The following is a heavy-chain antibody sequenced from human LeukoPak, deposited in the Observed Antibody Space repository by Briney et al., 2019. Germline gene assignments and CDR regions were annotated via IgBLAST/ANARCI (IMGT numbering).Heavy chain of an antibody. D-gene: IGHD2-2*01. CDR3: ARVPGYCSSTSCRRCSGGSCYPDY. Sequence: SETLSLTCTVSGGSISSYYWSWIRQPPGKGLEWIGYIYYSGSTNYNPSLKSRVTISVDTSKNQFSLKLSSVTAADTAVYYRARVPGYCSSTSCRRCSGGSCYPDYWGQGTLVTVSS. CDR2: IYYSGST. V-gene: IGHV4-59*01. CDR1: GGSISSYY. J-gene: IGHJ4*02.